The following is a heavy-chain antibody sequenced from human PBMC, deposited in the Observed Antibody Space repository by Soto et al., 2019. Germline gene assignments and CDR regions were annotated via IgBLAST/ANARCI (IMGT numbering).Heavy chain of an antibody. D-gene: IGHD4-4*01. CDR3: ARASSVTAIDY. Sequence: QVQLQESGPGLVKPSETLSLTCTVSGGSISSYYWSWIRQPPGKGLEWIGYIYYSGSTNYNPSLKSRVTISVDTSKNQFSRKLSSVTAADTAVYYCARASSVTAIDYWGQGTLVTVSS. CDR1: GGSISSYY. J-gene: IGHJ4*02. CDR2: IYYSGST. V-gene: IGHV4-59*08.